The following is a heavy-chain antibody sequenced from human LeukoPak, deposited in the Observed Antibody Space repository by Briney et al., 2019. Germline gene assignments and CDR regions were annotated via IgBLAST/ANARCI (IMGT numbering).Heavy chain of an antibody. D-gene: IGHD4-17*01. V-gene: IGHV1-2*02. Sequence: ASVKVSCKASRYTFTGHYIHGGRQAPGPRLEWMAWINPNSGATNSAQKFQGRVTMTRDTSISTAYMELSRLRSDDTAMHYCARVLVYGDSKFDYWGQGTLVTVSS. CDR1: RYTFTGHY. CDR2: INPNSGAT. J-gene: IGHJ4*02. CDR3: ARVLVYGDSKFDY.